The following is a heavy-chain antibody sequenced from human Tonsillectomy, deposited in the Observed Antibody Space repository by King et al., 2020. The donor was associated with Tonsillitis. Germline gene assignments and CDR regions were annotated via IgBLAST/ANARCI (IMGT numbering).Heavy chain of an antibody. D-gene: IGHD2-8*01. CDR1: GYTFTSYY. J-gene: IGHJ6*02. V-gene: IGHV1-46*01. Sequence: VQLVESGAEVKKPGASVKVSCKASGYTFTSYYIHWVRQAPGQGLEWMGIINPSGGSTSYAQKFQGRVTMTRDTSTSTVYMEVSSLRSEDTAVYYCTSGSATVSREHYYYYGMDVWGQGTTVTVSS. CDR3: TSGSATVSREHYYYYGMDV. CDR2: INPSGGST.